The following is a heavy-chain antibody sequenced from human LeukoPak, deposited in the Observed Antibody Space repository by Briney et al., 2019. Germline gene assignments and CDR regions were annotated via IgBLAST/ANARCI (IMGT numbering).Heavy chain of an antibody. Sequence: GRSLRLSCAASGFTFSRYGMHWVRQAPGKGLEWVAVISYDGSNKYYADSVKGRFTISRDNSKNTLYLQMNSLGAEDTAVYYCAKDGDSSGWYYFDYSGQGTLVTVSS. D-gene: IGHD6-19*01. CDR3: AKDGDSSGWYYFDY. CDR2: ISYDGSNK. V-gene: IGHV3-30*18. J-gene: IGHJ4*02. CDR1: GFTFSRYG.